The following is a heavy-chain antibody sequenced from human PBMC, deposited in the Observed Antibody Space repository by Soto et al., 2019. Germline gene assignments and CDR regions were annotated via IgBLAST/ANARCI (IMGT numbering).Heavy chain of an antibody. CDR3: ARESIVGATNTFDY. Sequence: EVQLVESGGGSVQPGESLRLSCAASGFTVSSNYMSWVRQAPGKGLEWVSIIYSGGSTYYADSVKGRFTISRDNSKNTLYRQMNSLRAEDTAVYYCARESIVGATNTFDYWGQGTLVTVSS. J-gene: IGHJ4*02. D-gene: IGHD1-26*01. CDR2: IYSGGST. V-gene: IGHV3-66*01. CDR1: GFTVSSNY.